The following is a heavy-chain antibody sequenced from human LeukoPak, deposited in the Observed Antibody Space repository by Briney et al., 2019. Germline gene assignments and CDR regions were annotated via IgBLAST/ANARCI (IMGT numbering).Heavy chain of an antibody. D-gene: IGHD6-13*01. CDR2: IYYSGST. CDR1: GGSISSYY. Sequence: PSETLSLTCKVSGGSISSYYWSWIRQPPGKGLEWIGYIYYSGSTNYNPSLKSRVTISVDTSKNQFSLKLSSVTAADTAVYYCARARIADDAFDIWGQGTMVTVSS. V-gene: IGHV4-59*01. J-gene: IGHJ3*02. CDR3: ARARIADDAFDI.